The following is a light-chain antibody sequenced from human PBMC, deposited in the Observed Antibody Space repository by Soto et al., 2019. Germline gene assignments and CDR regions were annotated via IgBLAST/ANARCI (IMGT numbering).Light chain of an antibody. V-gene: IGLV2-14*01. CDR3: SSYTSRTSLSFV. CDR1: SSDVGGYDY. CDR2: EVT. Sequence: QFVLTQPASVSGSPGQSITISCTGTSSDVGGYDYVSWYQQHPGKAPKLMIYEVTNRPSGVSNRFSGSRSGNTASLTISGLLAEDEADYYCSSYTSRTSLSFVFGAGTKVTVL. J-gene: IGLJ1*01.